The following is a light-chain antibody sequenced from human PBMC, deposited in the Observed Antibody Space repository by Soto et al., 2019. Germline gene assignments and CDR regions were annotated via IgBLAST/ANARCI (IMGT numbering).Light chain of an antibody. CDR1: QSISSSY. Sequence: ETVLTQSPGTLSLSPGERATLSCRASQSISSSYLAWYQQKPGQAPRLLFYGASSRATGIPDRFSGSGSGTDFTLTISRLEPEDFAVYYCQQYGRSPPSWTFGQGTKVEIK. V-gene: IGKV3-20*01. CDR2: GAS. J-gene: IGKJ1*01. CDR3: QQYGRSPPSWT.